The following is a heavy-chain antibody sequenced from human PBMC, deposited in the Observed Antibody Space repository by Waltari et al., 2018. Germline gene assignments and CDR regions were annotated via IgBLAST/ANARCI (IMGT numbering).Heavy chain of an antibody. Sequence: QVQLQESGPGLVKPSQTLSLTCTVSGGSISSGGYYWSWIRQHPGKGLEWIGYIYYSGSTYYNPSLKSLVTISVDTSKNQFSLKLSSVTAADTAVYYCARVRGGDWDDAFDIWGQGTMVTVSS. D-gene: IGHD2-21*01. CDR2: IYYSGST. CDR3: ARVRGGDWDDAFDI. CDR1: GGSISSGGYY. J-gene: IGHJ3*02. V-gene: IGHV4-31*01.